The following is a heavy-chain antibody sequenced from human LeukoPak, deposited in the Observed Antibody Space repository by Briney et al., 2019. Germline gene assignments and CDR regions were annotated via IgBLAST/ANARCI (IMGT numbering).Heavy chain of an antibody. D-gene: IGHD3-10*02. CDR1: GFTFSSYE. V-gene: IGHV3-48*03. J-gene: IGHJ6*04. CDR3: AELGITMIGGV. CDR2: ISSSGSTI. Sequence: GGSLRLSCAASGFTFSSYEMNWGRQAPGKGLEGVSYISSSGSTIYYANSVKGRFTISRDNAKNSLYLQMTSLRAEDTAVYYCAELGITMIGGVWGKGPTVTISS.